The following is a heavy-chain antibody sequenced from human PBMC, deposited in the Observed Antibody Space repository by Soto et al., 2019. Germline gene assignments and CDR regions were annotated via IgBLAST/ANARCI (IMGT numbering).Heavy chain of an antibody. CDR2: INAGNGNT. Sequence: QVQLVQSAAEEKKPGASVKVSCKASGYTFTGYAMHWVRQAPGQRLEWMGWINAGNGNTKYSQKFQGRVTITRDTSESTAYMELSSLRSEDTAVYYCARAVAVPADFDYWGQGTLVTVSS. CDR1: GYTFTGYA. CDR3: ARAVAVPADFDY. J-gene: IGHJ4*02. V-gene: IGHV1-3*05. D-gene: IGHD6-19*01.